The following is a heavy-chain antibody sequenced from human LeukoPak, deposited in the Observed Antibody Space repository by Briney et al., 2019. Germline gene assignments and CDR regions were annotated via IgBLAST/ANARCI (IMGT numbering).Heavy chain of an antibody. J-gene: IGHJ4*02. D-gene: IGHD3-22*01. CDR1: GYTFTGYY. V-gene: IGHV1-2*02. CDR2: INPNSGGT. CDR3: ARASSGYYLEHY. Sequence: ASVKVSCKASGYTFTGYYMHWVRQAPGQGLEWMGWINPNSGGTNYAQKFQGRVTMTRDTSISTAYMELSRLRSDNTAVYYCARASSGYYLEHYWGQGTLVTVSS.